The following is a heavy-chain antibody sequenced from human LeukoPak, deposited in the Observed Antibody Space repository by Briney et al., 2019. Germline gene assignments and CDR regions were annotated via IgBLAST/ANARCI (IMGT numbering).Heavy chain of an antibody. CDR1: GGSISSGGYS. Sequence: SETLSLTCTVSGGSISSGGYSWSWIRQPPGKGLEWIGNIYHSGSTYYNPSLKSRVTISVDRSKNQFSLKLSSVTAADTAVYFCARAMYDSGSYAPWYFDYWGQGTLVTVSS. J-gene: IGHJ4*02. V-gene: IGHV4-30-2*01. CDR2: IYHSGST. D-gene: IGHD3-10*01. CDR3: ARAMYDSGSYAPWYFDY.